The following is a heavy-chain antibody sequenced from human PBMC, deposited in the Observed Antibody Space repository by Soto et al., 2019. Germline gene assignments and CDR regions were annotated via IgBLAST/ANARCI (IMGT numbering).Heavy chain of an antibody. CDR1: GGSISSYY. J-gene: IGHJ4*02. CDR3: ATRTFGYSGYDAISWYFDY. CDR2: INHSGST. Sequence: SETLSLTCTVSGGSISSYYWSWIRQPPGKGLEWIGYINHSGSTNYNPSLKSRVTISVDTSKNQFSLKLSSVTAADTAVYYCATRTFGYSGYDAISWYFDYWGQGTLVTVSS. D-gene: IGHD5-12*01. V-gene: IGHV4-59*12.